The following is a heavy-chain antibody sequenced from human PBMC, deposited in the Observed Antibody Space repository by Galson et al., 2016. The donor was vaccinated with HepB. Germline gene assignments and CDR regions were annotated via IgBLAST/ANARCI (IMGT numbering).Heavy chain of an antibody. Sequence: SLRLSCAASGFTFTSYTMNWVRQPPGKGLEWVSYISSSSSTIYYAASVKGRFTISRDNAKNSLYLQMNSLRDEDTAVYYCAKQGEVYDISTGYFDYWGQGTLVSVSS. CDR3: AKQGEVYDISTGYFDY. V-gene: IGHV3-48*02. CDR1: GFTFTSYT. J-gene: IGHJ4*02. D-gene: IGHD3-9*01. CDR2: ISSSSSTI.